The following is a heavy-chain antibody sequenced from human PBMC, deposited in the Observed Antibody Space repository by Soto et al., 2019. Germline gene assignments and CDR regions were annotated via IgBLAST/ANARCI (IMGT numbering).Heavy chain of an antibody. Sequence: QLQLVQSGAEVKQPGASVKVSCKASGYTFTRYDTNWVLQATGQGLEWMGWMNRNSGNTGYAQKFQGRVTRTTNTSMSRVSTELSSLRSEETAVSYCARQKVDASDYWGQGTLVTVSS. CDR2: MNRNSGNT. CDR1: GYTFTRYD. V-gene: IGHV1-8*01. J-gene: IGHJ4*02. D-gene: IGHD2-15*01. CDR3: ARQKVDASDY.